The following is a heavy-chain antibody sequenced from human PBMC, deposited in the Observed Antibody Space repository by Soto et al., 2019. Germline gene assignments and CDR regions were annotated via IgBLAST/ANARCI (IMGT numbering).Heavy chain of an antibody. J-gene: IGHJ4*02. CDR2: IYYSGTT. CDR1: GYSISSSTW. CDR3: ARREIQGPIDY. D-gene: IGHD1-26*01. V-gene: IGHV4-28*01. Sequence: SETLSLTCAVSGYSISSSTWWGWIRQPPGKGLEWIGYIYYSGTTYYNPSLKSRVTMSVDTSKNQFSLKLTSVTAVDTAVYYCARREIQGPIDYWGQGTLVTVSS.